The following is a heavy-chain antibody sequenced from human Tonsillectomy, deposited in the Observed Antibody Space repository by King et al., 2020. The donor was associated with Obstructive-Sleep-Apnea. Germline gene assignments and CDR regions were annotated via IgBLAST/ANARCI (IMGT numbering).Heavy chain of an antibody. J-gene: IGHJ4*02. CDR2: IFYSGIT. CDR1: GGSISSRNYY. CDR3: ARENFDFWSGYSYYFDY. Sequence: QLQESGPGLVKPSETLSLTCTVSGGSISSRNYYWGWIRQPPGKGLEWIGTIFYSGITYYNPSLKSRVTISVDTSKDQFSLKLSSATAADTAVYYCARENFDFWSGYSYYFDYWGQGILVTVSS. D-gene: IGHD3-3*01. V-gene: IGHV4-39*07.